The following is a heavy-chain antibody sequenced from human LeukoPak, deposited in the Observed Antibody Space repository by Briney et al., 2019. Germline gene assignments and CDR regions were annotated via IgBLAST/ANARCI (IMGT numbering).Heavy chain of an antibody. CDR2: ISGSGGGT. CDR3: VQEGPRGLAFDV. V-gene: IGHV3-23*01. Sequence: TGGSLRLSCEASGVTFSGYVMSWVRQAPGKGPEWVSGISGSGGGTYYADFVKGRFAISRDNSKNTLYLQMNSLRAEDSAVYYCVQEGPRGLAFDVWGQGTKVTVSS. CDR1: GVTFSGYV. J-gene: IGHJ3*01.